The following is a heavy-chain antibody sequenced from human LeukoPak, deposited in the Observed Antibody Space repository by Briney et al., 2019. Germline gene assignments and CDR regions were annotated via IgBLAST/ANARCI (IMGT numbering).Heavy chain of an antibody. CDR2: ISSSSSYI. Sequence: GGSLRLSCAATGFTFSSYSMNWVRQAPGKGLEWVSSISSSSSYIYYADSVKGRFTISRDNAKNSLYLQMNSLRAEDTAVYYCARDYDFWSGLFXYWGQGTLVTVSS. D-gene: IGHD3-3*01. CDR1: GFTFSSYS. V-gene: IGHV3-21*01. J-gene: IGHJ4*02. CDR3: ARDYDFWSGLFXY.